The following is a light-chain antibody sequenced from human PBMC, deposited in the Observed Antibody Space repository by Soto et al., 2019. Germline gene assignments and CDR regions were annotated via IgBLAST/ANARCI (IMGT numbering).Light chain of an antibody. CDR1: SRDVGAYKY. CDR2: EVS. J-gene: IGLJ2*01. V-gene: IGLV2-14*01. Sequence: QSVLTQPASVSGSPGQSITISCTGSSRDVGAYKYVSWYQHHPGTAPKLILYEVSNRPSGVSDRFSGSKSGNTASLTISGLQAADEAAYYCSSKTSSVTGAFGGGTKLTVL. CDR3: SSKTSSVTGA.